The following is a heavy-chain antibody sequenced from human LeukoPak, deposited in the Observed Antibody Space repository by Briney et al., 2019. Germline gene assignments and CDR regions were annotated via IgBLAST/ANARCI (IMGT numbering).Heavy chain of an antibody. CDR3: AKGGTMVRGVFFDY. V-gene: IGHV3-23*01. Sequence: GGSLRLSCAASGFTFSNYAMTWVRQAPGKGLEWVSAISGSGGSTYYADSVKGRFTISRDNSKNTLYLQMNSLRAEDTAVYYCAKGGTMVRGVFFDYWGQGTLVTVSS. D-gene: IGHD3-10*01. J-gene: IGHJ4*02. CDR2: ISGSGGST. CDR1: GFTFSNYA.